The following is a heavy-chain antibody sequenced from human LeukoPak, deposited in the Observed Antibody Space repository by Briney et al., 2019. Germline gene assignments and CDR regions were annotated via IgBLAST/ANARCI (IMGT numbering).Heavy chain of an antibody. CDR1: GYSISSGSY. CDR2: IYHSGST. CDR3: ARQAGFDY. V-gene: IGHV4-38-2*01. J-gene: IGHJ4*02. Sequence: SETLSLTCAVSGYSISSGSYWGWIRQPPGKGLEWIGSIYHSGSTYYNPSLKSRVTISVDTSKNQFSLKLSSVTAADTAVYYCARQAGFDYWGQGTLVTVSS.